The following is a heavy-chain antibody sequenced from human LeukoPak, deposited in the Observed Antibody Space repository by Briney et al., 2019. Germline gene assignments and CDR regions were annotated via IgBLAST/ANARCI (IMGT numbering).Heavy chain of an antibody. CDR3: ARAPERWYSYGSYTYHYMDV. V-gene: IGHV4-59*01. J-gene: IGHJ6*03. CDR2: ISYSGST. CDR1: GGSTSSYY. Sequence: SETLSLTCSVSGGSTSSYYWNWIRQPPGKGLEWIGSISYSGSTNYNPSLESRVTISVDTSKNQISLKLSSVTAADTAIYYCARAPERWYSYGSYTYHYMDVWGRGTTVTVSS. D-gene: IGHD3-10*01.